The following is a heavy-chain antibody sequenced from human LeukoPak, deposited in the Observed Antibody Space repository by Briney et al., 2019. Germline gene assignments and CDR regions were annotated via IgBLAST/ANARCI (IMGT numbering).Heavy chain of an antibody. D-gene: IGHD1-26*01. J-gene: IGHJ4*02. CDR3: ARGGASGPDY. CDR1: GYTLTNYG. V-gene: IGHV1-18*01. CDR2: ISPYNGNT. Sequence: ASVKVSCKASGYTLTNYGLNWVRQAPGQGLEWMGWISPYNGNTNYAQKYQDRVAMTLDTSTSTAYMELRSLRSDDTAVYYCARGGASGPDYWGQGTLVTVSS.